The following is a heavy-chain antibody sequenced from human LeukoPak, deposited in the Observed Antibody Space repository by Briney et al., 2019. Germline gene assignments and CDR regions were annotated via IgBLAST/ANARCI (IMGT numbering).Heavy chain of an antibody. V-gene: IGHV1-2*02. CDR1: GYTFTGYY. CDR3: ARETYYYGSGRSGIDY. Sequence: GASVKVSCKASGYTFTGYYMHWVRQAPGQGLEWMGWINPNSGGTNYAQKFQGRVTMTRDTSISTAYMELSRLRSDDTAVYYCARETYYYGSGRSGIDYWGQGTLVTVSS. CDR2: INPNSGGT. D-gene: IGHD3-10*01. J-gene: IGHJ4*02.